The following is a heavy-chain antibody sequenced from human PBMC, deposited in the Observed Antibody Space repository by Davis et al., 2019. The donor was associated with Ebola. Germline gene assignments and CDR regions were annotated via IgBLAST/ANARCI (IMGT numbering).Heavy chain of an antibody. CDR1: GFTVSSNY. J-gene: IGHJ4*02. V-gene: IGHV3-23*01. D-gene: IGHD5-24*01. Sequence: GGSLRLSCAASGFTVSSNYMTWVRQAPGEGLEWVSAISGSGGSTYYADSVKGRFTISRDNSKNTLYLQMNSLRAEDTAVYYCAKADGYNSYWGQGTLVTVSS. CDR3: AKADGYNSY. CDR2: ISGSGGST.